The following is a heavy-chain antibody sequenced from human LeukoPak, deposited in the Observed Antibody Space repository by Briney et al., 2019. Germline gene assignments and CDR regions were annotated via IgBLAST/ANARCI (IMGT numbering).Heavy chain of an antibody. CDR1: GYTFTSYD. CDR3: ARGVWLKQLVLYYYYYMDV. V-gene: IGHV1-8*03. Sequence: ASVKVSCKASGYTFTSYDINWVRQATGQGLEWMGWMNPNSGNTGYAQRFQGRVTITRNTSISTAYMELSSLRSEDTAVYYCARGVWLKQLVLYYYYYMDVWGKGTTVTVSS. D-gene: IGHD6-6*01. J-gene: IGHJ6*03. CDR2: MNPNSGNT.